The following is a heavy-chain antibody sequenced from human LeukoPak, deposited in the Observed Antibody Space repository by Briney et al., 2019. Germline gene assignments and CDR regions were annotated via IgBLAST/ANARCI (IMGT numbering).Heavy chain of an antibody. CDR2: IYTSGST. CDR1: GGSISSYY. V-gene: IGHV4-4*09. CDR3: ARHFPGPDYYDSSGYPTIDAFDI. D-gene: IGHD3-22*01. Sequence: SETLSLTCTVSGGSISSYYWSWIRQPPGKGLEWIGYIYTSGSTNYNPSLKSRVTISVDTSKNQFSLKLSSVTAADTAVYYCARHFPGPDYYDSSGYPTIDAFDIWGQGTMVTVSS. J-gene: IGHJ3*02.